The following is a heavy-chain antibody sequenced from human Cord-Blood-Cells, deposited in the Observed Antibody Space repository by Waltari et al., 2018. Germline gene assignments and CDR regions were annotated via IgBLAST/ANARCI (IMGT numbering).Heavy chain of an antibody. Sequence: QVQLVQSGAEVKKPGASVKVPCKASGSTFTGYYLHWVRQAPGQGLEWSGWINPNSGGTNYAQKFQGRVTMTRDTSISTAYMELSRLRSDDTAVYYCARESIVGATTRFDYWGQGTLVTVSS. D-gene: IGHD1-26*01. CDR3: ARESIVGATTRFDY. CDR2: INPNSGGT. V-gene: IGHV1-2*02. CDR1: GSTFTGYY. J-gene: IGHJ4*02.